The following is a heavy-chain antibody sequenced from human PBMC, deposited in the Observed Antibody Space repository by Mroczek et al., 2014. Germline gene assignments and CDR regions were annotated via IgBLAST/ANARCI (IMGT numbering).Heavy chain of an antibody. V-gene: IGHV4-34*01. D-gene: IGHD2-2*01. CDR1: GGSFSGYY. CDR3: ARSIVVVPAAMKRGAPAADY. CDR2: INHSGST. Sequence: QVQLQQWGAGLLKPSETLSLTCAVYGGSFSGYYWSWIRQPPGKGLEWIGEINHSGSTNYNPSLKSRVTISVDTSKNQFSLKLSSVTAADTAVYYCARSIVVVPAAMKRGAPAADYWGQGTLVTVSS. J-gene: IGHJ4*02.